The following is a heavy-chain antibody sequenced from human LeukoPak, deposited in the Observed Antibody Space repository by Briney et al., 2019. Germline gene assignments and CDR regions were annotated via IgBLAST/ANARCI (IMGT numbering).Heavy chain of an antibody. V-gene: IGHV1-2*04. J-gene: IGHJ6*02. CDR2: INPNSSGT. Sequence: ASVKVSCKASGYTFTGHYMHWVRQAPGQGLEWMGWINPNSSGTNYAQKFQGWVTMTRDTSISTAYMELSRLRSDDTAVYYCARGGYSSSWYYYGMDVWGQGTTVTVSS. D-gene: IGHD6-13*01. CDR1: GYTFTGHY. CDR3: ARGGYSSSWYYYGMDV.